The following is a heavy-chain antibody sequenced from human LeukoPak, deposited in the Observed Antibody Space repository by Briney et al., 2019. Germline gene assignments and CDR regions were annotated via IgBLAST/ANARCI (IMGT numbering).Heavy chain of an antibody. CDR1: GYSFTGYG. Sequence: GASVKVSCKASGYSFTGYGLSWVRQAPGQGLEWMGYINGYNGNTKYAQKSQGRVIMTSDTATRTAYMEVRSLRSDDTAVYFCVRDQSAPGTADSWGQGTLVTVSS. J-gene: IGHJ4*02. D-gene: IGHD6-13*01. V-gene: IGHV1-18*01. CDR3: VRDQSAPGTADS. CDR2: INGYNGNT.